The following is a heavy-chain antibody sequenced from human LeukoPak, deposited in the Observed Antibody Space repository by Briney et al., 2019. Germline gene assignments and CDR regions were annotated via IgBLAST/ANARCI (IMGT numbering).Heavy chain of an antibody. CDR1: GGSISTYY. D-gene: IGHD5-12*01. Sequence: SETLSLTCTLSGGSISTYYWSWIRQPPGKGLEWIGYIYHSGSTNYNPFLKSRVTISVDTSKNQFSLKLSSVTAADTAVYYCARGGGYASPIGYWGQGALVTVS. CDR2: IYHSGST. J-gene: IGHJ4*02. V-gene: IGHV4-59*01. CDR3: ARGGGYASPIGY.